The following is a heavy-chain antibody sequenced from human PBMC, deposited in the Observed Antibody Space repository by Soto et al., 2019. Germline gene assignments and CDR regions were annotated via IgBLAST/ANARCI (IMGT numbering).Heavy chain of an antibody. D-gene: IGHD6-13*01. CDR3: TRSIITTAGTDAFDL. CDR2: ISPSSGGT. Sequence: QVQLVQSGAEVKKPGASVRVSCKASGYTFTSYYIHWVRQAPGHGPEWMGMISPSSGGTDYAQKFQGSVTMTRVTSTSTVYMELSSLRSEDTAVYYCTRSIITTAGTDAFDLWGQGTLVTVSS. CDR1: GYTFTSYY. V-gene: IGHV1-46*03. J-gene: IGHJ3*01.